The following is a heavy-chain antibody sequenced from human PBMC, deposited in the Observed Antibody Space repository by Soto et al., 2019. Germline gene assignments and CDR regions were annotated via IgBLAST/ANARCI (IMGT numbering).Heavy chain of an antibody. V-gene: IGHV1-69*06. J-gene: IGHJ6*02. D-gene: IGHD3-10*01. CDR2: IVPLFDTT. CDR1: GGTFSSTHA. CDR3: AKTQFTIRRPLYYYYSLDV. Sequence: QVQLVQSGAEVKKPGSSVRVSCKASGGTFSSTHAINWVRQAPGQGLEWMGGIVPLFDTTNYAQKFQGRVTITADKSTSTAYMQLSGLTSEDTAVYFCAKTQFTIRRPLYYYYSLDVWGQVTPVTVSS.